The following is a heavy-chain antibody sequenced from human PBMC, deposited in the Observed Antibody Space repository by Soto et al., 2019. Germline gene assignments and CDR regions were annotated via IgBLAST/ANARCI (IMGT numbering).Heavy chain of an antibody. J-gene: IGHJ4*02. D-gene: IGHD6-19*01. V-gene: IGHV2-70*11. CDR2: IDWDDDK. CDR3: ARTAVAGTSRYSDY. CDR1: GFSLSTSGMY. Sequence: SGPTLVNPTQTLTLTCTFSGFSLSTSGMYVSWIRQPPGKALEWLARIDWDDDKYYSTSLKTRLTISKDTSKNQVVLTMTNMDPVDTATFYCARTAVAGTSRYSDYWGQGTLVTDSS.